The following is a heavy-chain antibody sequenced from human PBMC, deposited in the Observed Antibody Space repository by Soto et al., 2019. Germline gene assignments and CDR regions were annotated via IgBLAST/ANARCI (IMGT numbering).Heavy chain of an antibody. D-gene: IGHD3-16*01. J-gene: IGHJ4*02. Sequence: QVQLVQSGAEVKKPGASVKVSCKASGYTFTNFGISWVRQAPGQGLEWMGWISAYNGNTNYAQNFLGRVTMTTDTSTGTGYNGLRGLGSGGNGVYFCAGGGTPIDHWGQGTLVTVSS. CDR1: GYTFTNFG. CDR2: ISAYNGNT. CDR3: AGGGTPIDH. V-gene: IGHV1-18*01.